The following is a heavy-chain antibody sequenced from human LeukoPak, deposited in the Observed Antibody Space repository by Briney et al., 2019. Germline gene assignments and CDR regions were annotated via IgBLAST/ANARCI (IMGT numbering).Heavy chain of an antibody. J-gene: IGHJ4*02. CDR3: AKGYYSGDYYRNDY. CDR2: IDKGPNT. CDR1: GFTFNSYD. Sequence: PGGSLRLSRAASGFTFNSYDMYWVRQVIGKGLEWVSAIDKGPNTYYSDSVKGRFTISRDNSKNTLYLQMNSLRAEDTAIYFCAKGYYSGDYYRNDYWGQGTLVTVSS. D-gene: IGHD3-22*01. V-gene: IGHV3-23*05.